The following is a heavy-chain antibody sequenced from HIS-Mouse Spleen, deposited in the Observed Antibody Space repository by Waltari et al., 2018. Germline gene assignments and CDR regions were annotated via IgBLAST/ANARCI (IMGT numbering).Heavy chain of an antibody. D-gene: IGHD3-22*01. V-gene: IGHV3-7*01. Sequence: EVQLVESGGCLVQPGGSLRLSCAASGFNFSSYWMSLVRPAPGKGLEWVANIKQDGSEKYYVDSVKGRFTISRDNAKNSLYLQMNSLRAEDTAVYYCARGNYYDSSGYYRDWYFDLWGRGTLVTVSS. CDR1: GFNFSSYW. J-gene: IGHJ2*01. CDR3: ARGNYYDSSGYYRDWYFDL. CDR2: IKQDGSEK.